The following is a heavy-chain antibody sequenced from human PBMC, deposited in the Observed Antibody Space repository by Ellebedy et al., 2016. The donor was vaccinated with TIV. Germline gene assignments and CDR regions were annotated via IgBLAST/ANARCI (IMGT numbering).Heavy chain of an antibody. V-gene: IGHV3-11*04. Sequence: GESLKISCAASRFTFSAYYMSWIRQAPGKGLEWVSYISSSGSSIYYADSVKGRFTISRDNTKSSLYLQMNSLRAEETAVYYCARQGSGSPGLDYWGQGTLVTVSS. CDR2: ISSSGSSI. J-gene: IGHJ4*02. D-gene: IGHD6-19*01. CDR1: RFTFSAYY. CDR3: ARQGSGSPGLDY.